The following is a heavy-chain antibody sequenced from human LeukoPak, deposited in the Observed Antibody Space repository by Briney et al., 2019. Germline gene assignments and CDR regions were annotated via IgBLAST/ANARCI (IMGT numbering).Heavy chain of an antibody. Sequence: GGSLRLSCAASGFTFSDYYMSWIRQAPGKGLEWVSYISSSGSTIYYAGSVKGRFTISRDNAKNSLYLQMNSLRAEDTAVYYCARDNRVFRVRIFDYWGQGTLVTVSS. CDR2: ISSSGSTI. V-gene: IGHV3-11*01. D-gene: IGHD1-14*01. J-gene: IGHJ4*02. CDR1: GFTFSDYY. CDR3: ARDNRVFRVRIFDY.